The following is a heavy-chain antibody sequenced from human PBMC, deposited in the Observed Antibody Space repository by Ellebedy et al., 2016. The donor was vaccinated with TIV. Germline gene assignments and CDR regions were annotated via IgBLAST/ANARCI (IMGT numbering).Heavy chain of an antibody. CDR3: SKTDCGGDCYPDY. Sequence: PGGSLRLFCTTSGFRFGDYSMSWFRQAPGKGLEWISFIRSKGYGETPKYAASVQGRFIISRDDSKSIAYLQMNSLKSDDTGVYYCSKTDCGGDCYPDYWGQGTLVTVSS. V-gene: IGHV3-49*03. CDR2: IRSKGYGETP. D-gene: IGHD2-21*02. J-gene: IGHJ4*02. CDR1: GFRFGDYS.